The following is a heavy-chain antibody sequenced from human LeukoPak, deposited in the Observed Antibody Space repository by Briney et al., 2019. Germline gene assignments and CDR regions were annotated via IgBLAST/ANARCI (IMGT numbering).Heavy chain of an antibody. Sequence: PGGSLRLSCAASGFTFGNYAMTWVRQAPGKGLEWVSAISADGSDTKYADSVKGRSTISRDNSKNILFLQMNSLRVEDTAVYYCTKDWSADYWGQGTLVTVSS. J-gene: IGHJ4*02. V-gene: IGHV3-23*01. CDR2: ISADGSDT. CDR3: TKDWSADY. CDR1: GFTFGNYA.